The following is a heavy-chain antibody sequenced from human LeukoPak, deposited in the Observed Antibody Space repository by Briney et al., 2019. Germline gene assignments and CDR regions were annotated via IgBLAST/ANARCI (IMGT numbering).Heavy chain of an antibody. CDR1: GYTFTGYY. V-gene: IGHV1-2*02. Sequence: ASVKVSCKASGYTFTGYYMHWVRQAPGQGLEWMGWINPNSGGTNYAQKFQGRVTMTRDTSISTAYMELSRLRSDDTAVYYCARAGVQLERSHHYYYMDVWGKGTTVTISS. J-gene: IGHJ6*03. D-gene: IGHD1-1*01. CDR3: ARAGVQLERSHHYYYMDV. CDR2: INPNSGGT.